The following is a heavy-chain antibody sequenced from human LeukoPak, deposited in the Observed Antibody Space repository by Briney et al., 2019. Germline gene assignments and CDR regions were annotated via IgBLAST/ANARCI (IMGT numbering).Heavy chain of an antibody. CDR1: RFTFRNYA. V-gene: IGHV3-30*04. Sequence: GGSLRLSCAASRFTFRNYAMHWVRQAPGTGLEWVAVISSDGTNKDYADSVKGRFSISRDNSKNTLYLQMNRLRADDTAVYYCARDRSQEFDPWGQGTLVTVSS. CDR3: ARDRSQEFDP. D-gene: IGHD3-10*01. J-gene: IGHJ5*02. CDR2: ISSDGTNK.